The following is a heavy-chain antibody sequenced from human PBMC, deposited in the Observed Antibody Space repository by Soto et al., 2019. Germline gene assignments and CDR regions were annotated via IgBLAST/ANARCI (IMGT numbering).Heavy chain of an antibody. CDR2: IWYDGSNK. D-gene: IGHD6-13*01. V-gene: IGHV3-33*06. CDR3: AKTLYGSSRYFDS. Sequence: PGGSMRLSSASCGFIVRSYGMHWVRQAPGKGLEWVAVIWYDGSNKYYADSVKGRFTISKDTSKNTLYLQMNSLRAEDTAVYYCAKTLYGSSRYFDSWGQGTLVTVSS. J-gene: IGHJ4*02. CDR1: GFIVRSYG.